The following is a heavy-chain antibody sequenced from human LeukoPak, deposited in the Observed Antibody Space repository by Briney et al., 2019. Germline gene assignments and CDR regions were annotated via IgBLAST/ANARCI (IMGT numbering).Heavy chain of an antibody. CDR2: IRYDGSNK. V-gene: IGHV3-30*02. D-gene: IGHD2-2*01. CDR3: AKDPLGYCSSTSCYYFDY. CDR1: GFTFSSYG. J-gene: IGHJ4*02. Sequence: GESLKISCAASGFTFSSYGMHWVRQAPGKGLEWVAFIRYDGSNKYYADSVKGRFTISRDNSKNTLYLQMNSLRAEDTAVYYCAKDPLGYCSSTSCYYFDYWGQGTLVTVSS.